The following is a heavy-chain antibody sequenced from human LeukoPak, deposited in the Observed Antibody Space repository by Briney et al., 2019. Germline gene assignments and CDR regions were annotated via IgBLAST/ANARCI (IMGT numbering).Heavy chain of an antibody. CDR3: ARDDRRIVVITMSDAFDI. D-gene: IGHD3-22*01. CDR1: GYTFINYG. J-gene: IGHJ3*02. V-gene: IGHV1-18*01. CDR2: ISGYNGNT. Sequence: VASVKVSCKASGYTFINYGISRVRQAPGQGLEWMGWISGYNGNTKYAEKLQGRVTMTTDTSTSTAYMELRSLRSDDTAMYYCARDDRRIVVITMSDAFDIWGQGTMVTVSS.